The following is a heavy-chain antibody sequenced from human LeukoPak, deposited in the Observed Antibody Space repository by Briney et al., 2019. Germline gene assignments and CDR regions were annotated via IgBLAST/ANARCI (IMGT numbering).Heavy chain of an antibody. V-gene: IGHV4-39*01. Sequence: SETLSLTCTVSGGSISSSSYYWGWIRQPPGKGLEWIGSIYYSGSTYYNPSLKSRVTISVDTSKNQFSLKLSSVTAADTAVYYCARQQWSSSSRLYFDYWGQEPWSPSPQ. CDR2: IYYSGST. D-gene: IGHD6-6*01. CDR3: ARQQWSSSSRLYFDY. CDR1: GGSISSSSYY. J-gene: IGHJ4*01.